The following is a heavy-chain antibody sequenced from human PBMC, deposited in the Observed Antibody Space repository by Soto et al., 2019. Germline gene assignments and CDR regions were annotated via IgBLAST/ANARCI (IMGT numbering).Heavy chain of an antibody. V-gene: IGHV1-2*02. D-gene: IGHD6-6*01. Sequence: QVQLVQSGAEVKKPGASVKVSCEASGYTFSGYYMQWVRQAHGQGLEWMGWINPNSGDTLYAQKFQGRVTMTRDTSISPAYLELSGLRSDDTAVYYCARPYSTSTDVLGYWGQGTLVTVSS. CDR2: INPNSGDT. CDR3: ARPYSTSTDVLGY. J-gene: IGHJ4*02. CDR1: GYTFSGYY.